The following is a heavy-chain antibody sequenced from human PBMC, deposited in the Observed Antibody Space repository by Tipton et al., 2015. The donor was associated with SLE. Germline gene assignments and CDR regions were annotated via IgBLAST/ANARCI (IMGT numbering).Heavy chain of an antibody. CDR1: GGSFSGYY. D-gene: IGHD1/OR15-1a*01. CDR2: INHSGST. V-gene: IGHV4-34*01. CDR3: ARGGTGLFMHRFRYFDL. J-gene: IGHJ2*01. Sequence: TLSLTCAVYGGSFSGYYWSWIRQPPGKGLEWIGEINHSGSTNYNPSLKSRVTISVDTSKNQFSLKLSSVTAADTAAYYCARGGTGLFMHRFRYFDLWGRGTLVTVSS.